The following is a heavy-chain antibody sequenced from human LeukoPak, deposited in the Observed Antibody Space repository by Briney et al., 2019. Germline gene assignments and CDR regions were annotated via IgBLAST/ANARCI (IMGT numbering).Heavy chain of an antibody. Sequence: ASVKVSCKASGYTFTNYGISWVRQAPGQGLEWMGWISAYSGNTNYAQKFQGRVTMTTDTSTSTAYMELRSLRSDDTAVYYCAGELGGSYERGADYWGQGTLVTVSS. J-gene: IGHJ4*02. V-gene: IGHV1-18*01. CDR1: GYTFTNYG. D-gene: IGHD1-26*01. CDR2: ISAYSGNT. CDR3: AGELGGSYERGADY.